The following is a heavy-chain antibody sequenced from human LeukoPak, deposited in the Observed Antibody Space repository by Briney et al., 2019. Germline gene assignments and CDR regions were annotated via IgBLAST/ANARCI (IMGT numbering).Heavy chain of an antibody. CDR2: IYSGGST. CDR1: GFTVSSNY. D-gene: IGHD2-2*01. CDR3: ARGLDIVVVPAATHYYYYGMDV. V-gene: IGHV3-53*01. Sequence: GGSLRLPCAASGFTVSSNYMSWVRQAPGKGLEWVSVIYSGGSTYYADSVKGRFTISRDNSKNTLYLQMNSLRAEDTAVYYCARGLDIVVVPAATHYYYYGMDVWGQGTTVTVSS. J-gene: IGHJ6*02.